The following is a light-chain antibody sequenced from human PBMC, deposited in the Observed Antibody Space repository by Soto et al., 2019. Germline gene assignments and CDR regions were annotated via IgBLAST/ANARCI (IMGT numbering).Light chain of an antibody. J-gene: IGLJ3*02. V-gene: IGLV1-44*01. CDR3: AAWDDSLSGVV. CDR2: NDN. CDR1: SSNIGRYS. Sequence: QSVLTQPPSASGTPGQRVSISCSGSSSNIGRYSVNWYQRFPGTAPKLLIYNDNQRPSGVPDRFSGSKFGTSVSLVISGLQAKDEADYYCAAWDDSLSGVVFGGGTKRTVL.